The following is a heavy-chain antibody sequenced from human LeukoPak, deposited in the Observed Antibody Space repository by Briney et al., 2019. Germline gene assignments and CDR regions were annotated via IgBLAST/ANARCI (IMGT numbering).Heavy chain of an antibody. CDR3: ARGPERNCSSTSCQDDY. CDR1: GYTFTSYG. Sequence: ASVKVSCKASGYTFTSYGISWVRQAPGQGLEWMGWISAYNGNTNYAQKLQGRVTMTTDTSISTAYMELSRLRSDDTAVYYCARGPERNCSSTSCQDDYWGQGTLVTVSS. J-gene: IGHJ4*02. V-gene: IGHV1-18*01. D-gene: IGHD2-2*01. CDR2: ISAYNGNT.